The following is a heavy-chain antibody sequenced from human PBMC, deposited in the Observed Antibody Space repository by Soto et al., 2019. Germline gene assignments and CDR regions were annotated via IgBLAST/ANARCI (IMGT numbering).Heavy chain of an antibody. CDR2: INHSGGT. CDR3: ARYYSGSKRDYYYGMDV. D-gene: IGHD3-10*01. J-gene: IGHJ6*02. Sequence: SETLSLTCAVYGGSFSAYYWSWIRQPPGKGLEWIGEINHSGGTYYNPSLKSRVTISVDTSKNQFSLKLSSVTAADTAVYYCARYYSGSKRDYYYGMDVWGQGTTVTVSS. CDR1: GGSFSAYY. V-gene: IGHV4-34*09.